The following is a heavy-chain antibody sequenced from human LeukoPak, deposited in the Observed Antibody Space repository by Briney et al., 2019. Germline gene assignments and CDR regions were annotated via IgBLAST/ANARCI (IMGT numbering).Heavy chain of an antibody. Sequence: SETLSLTCTVSGGSISSYYWSWIRQPPGKGLEWIGYIYYSGSTNYNPSLKSRVTISVDTSKNQFSLKLSSVTAADTAVYYCARDERWLAYFDYWGQGTLVTVSS. D-gene: IGHD6-19*01. V-gene: IGHV4-59*01. CDR1: GGSISSYY. CDR2: IYYSGST. CDR3: ARDERWLAYFDY. J-gene: IGHJ4*02.